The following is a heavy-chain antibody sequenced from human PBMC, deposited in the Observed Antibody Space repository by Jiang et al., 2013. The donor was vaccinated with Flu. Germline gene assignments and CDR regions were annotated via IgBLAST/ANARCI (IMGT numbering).Heavy chain of an antibody. D-gene: IGHD3-3*01. J-gene: IGHJ5*02. CDR2: IYWDDDK. V-gene: IGHV2-5*02. CDR1: GFSLSTSGVG. CDR3: AYISRRIGDLFFSS. Sequence: KPTQTLTLTCSFSGFSLSTSGVGVGWIRQPPGRALEWLGLIYWDDDKRYRPQLRSRLTITRDTSKTQVVLTMTNMDPVDTGTYYCAYISRRIGDLFFSSWGQGILVTVSS.